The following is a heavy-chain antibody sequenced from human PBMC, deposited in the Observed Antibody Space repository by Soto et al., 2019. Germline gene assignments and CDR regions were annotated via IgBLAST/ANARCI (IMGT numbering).Heavy chain of an antibody. V-gene: IGHV4-59*01. CDR1: DGSSSNYY. D-gene: IGHD1-26*01. Sequence: SETQSLPYSVSDGSSSNYYGPWIRQSPGKGLEWIGYMYYSGSTNYNPSLKSRVTITIDTSKNQFSLKLRSVTSADTAVYYCAKEAGMGGWFDPWGQGILVTVPQ. CDR2: MYYSGST. J-gene: IGHJ5*02. CDR3: AKEAGMGGWFDP.